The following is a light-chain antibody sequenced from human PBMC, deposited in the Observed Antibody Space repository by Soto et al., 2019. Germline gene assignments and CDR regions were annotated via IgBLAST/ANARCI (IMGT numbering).Light chain of an antibody. Sequence: GLTRSAGALSLAPGCRATCSSRASQNVDSNYLAWYQQKPGQAPRIIIFGASGRATGIPDRFSGSGSGTDFTLTISRLEPEDFAVYSCQQYGSSATFRPGSNVDIK. CDR1: QNVDSNY. J-gene: IGKJ3*01. CDR3: QQYGSSAT. CDR2: GAS. V-gene: IGKV3-20*01.